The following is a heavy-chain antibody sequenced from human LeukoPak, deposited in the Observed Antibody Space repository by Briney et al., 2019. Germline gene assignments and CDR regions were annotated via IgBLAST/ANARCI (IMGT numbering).Heavy chain of an antibody. J-gene: IGHJ4*02. Sequence: SETLSLTCTPSGGSLSGDNYYWSWIRQPPEKGLQWIAYISLSGSTNYNPSLKSRVTISLDTSKNQFSLRLTSVTAADTAVYYCAKTGAPMGGYWGQGTLVTVSS. V-gene: IGHV4-61*01. D-gene: IGHD3-16*01. CDR1: GGSLSGDNYY. CDR2: ISLSGST. CDR3: AKTGAPMGGY.